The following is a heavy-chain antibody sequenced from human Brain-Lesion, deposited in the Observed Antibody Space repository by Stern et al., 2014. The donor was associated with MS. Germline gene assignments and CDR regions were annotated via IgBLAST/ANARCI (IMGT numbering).Heavy chain of an antibody. CDR2: INPNTGGT. Sequence: VQLVESGAEVKKPGASVKVSCKTSGYIFTGYYIHWVRQAPGQGLEWMAWINPNTGGTKYAQKFQGRVTMSRDTSISTAYVELSSLTSDDTAVYYCARAHYLGMDVWGQGTTVTVSS. V-gene: IGHV1-2*02. J-gene: IGHJ6*02. CDR3: ARAHYLGMDV. CDR1: GYIFTGYY. D-gene: IGHD1-26*01.